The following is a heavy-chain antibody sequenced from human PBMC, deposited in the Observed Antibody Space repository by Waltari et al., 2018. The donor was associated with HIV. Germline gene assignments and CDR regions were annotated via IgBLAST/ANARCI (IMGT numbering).Heavy chain of an antibody. D-gene: IGHD1-1*01. V-gene: IGHV3-66*01. CDR1: GFPVSSPT. CDR2: MYSGGTT. J-gene: IGHJ3*02. CDR3: ARVDRAGTTSGWDVFDI. Sequence: EVQLVESGGGLVRPGGSLRLSCAASGFPVSSPTMGWVRQTPGKGLEYVSVMYSGGTTHYADSVNGRFTISRDSSKSALYLQMNTLRAEDTALYYCARVDRAGTTSGWDVFDIWGQGTMVTVSS.